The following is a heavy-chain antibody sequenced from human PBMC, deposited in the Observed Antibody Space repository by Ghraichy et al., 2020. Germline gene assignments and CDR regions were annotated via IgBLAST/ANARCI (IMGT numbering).Heavy chain of an antibody. D-gene: IGHD1-26*01. Sequence: GGSLRLSCAASGFTFSSYGMHWVRQAPGKGLEWVAVISYDGSNKYYADSVKGRFTISRDNSKNTLYLQMNSLRAEDTAVYYCAKGGSGAGYYYYGMDVWGLGTTVTVSS. CDR2: ISYDGSNK. CDR1: GFTFSSYG. V-gene: IGHV3-30*18. CDR3: AKGGSGAGYYYYGMDV. J-gene: IGHJ6*02.